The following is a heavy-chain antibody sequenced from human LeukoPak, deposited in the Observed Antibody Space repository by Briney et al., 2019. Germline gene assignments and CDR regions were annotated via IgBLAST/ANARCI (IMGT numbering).Heavy chain of an antibody. Sequence: PSETLSLTCTVSGGSISSSSYYWGWIRQPPGKGLEWIGSIYYSGSTYYNPSLKSRVTISVDTSKNQFSLKLSSVTAADTAVCYCARVFYSSLGELQHWGQGTLVTVSS. CDR1: GGSISSSSYY. J-gene: IGHJ1*01. V-gene: IGHV4-39*01. D-gene: IGHD6-13*01. CDR2: IYYSGST. CDR3: ARVFYSSLGELQH.